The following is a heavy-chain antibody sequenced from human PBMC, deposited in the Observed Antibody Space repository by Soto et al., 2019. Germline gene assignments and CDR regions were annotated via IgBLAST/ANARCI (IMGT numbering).Heavy chain of an antibody. J-gene: IGHJ4*02. CDR1: GFTFSSYA. CDR2: SDSGGNT. CDR3: AKGDYGAFDY. V-gene: IGHV3-23*01. D-gene: IGHD4-17*01. Sequence: EVQLLESGGGLVQPGGSLRLSCAATGFTFSSYAMNWVRQAPGKGLEWVSVSDSGGNTYYSDSVKGRFTISRDNSKNTLYLQMNSLRAEDTAGYYCAKGDYGAFDYWGQGTLVTVSS.